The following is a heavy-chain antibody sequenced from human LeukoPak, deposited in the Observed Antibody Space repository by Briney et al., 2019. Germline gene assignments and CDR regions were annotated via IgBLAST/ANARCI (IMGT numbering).Heavy chain of an antibody. CDR2: FDPEDGET. Sequence: ASVKVSCKVSGYTLTELSMHWVRQAPGKGLEWMGGFDPEDGETIYAQKFQGRVTMTEDTSTDTAYMELSSLRSEDTAVYYCARGGELLWFGDSFYYFDYWGQGTLVTVSS. CDR3: ARGGELLWFGDSFYYFDY. CDR1: GYTLTELS. V-gene: IGHV1-24*01. D-gene: IGHD3-10*01. J-gene: IGHJ4*02.